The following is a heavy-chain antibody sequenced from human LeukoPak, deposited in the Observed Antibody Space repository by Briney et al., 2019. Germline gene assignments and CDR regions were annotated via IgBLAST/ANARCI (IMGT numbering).Heavy chain of an antibody. D-gene: IGHD6-13*01. CDR2: INPSGGST. CDR3: ARERFTGSSWQLYYFDY. J-gene: IGHJ4*02. Sequence: ASVKVSCKASGYTFTSYYMHWVRQAPGQGLEWMGIINPSGGSTSYAQKFQDRVTMTRDTSTSTVYMELSSLRSGDTAVYYCARERFTGSSWQLYYFDYWGQGTLVTVSS. CDR1: GYTFTSYY. V-gene: IGHV1-46*01.